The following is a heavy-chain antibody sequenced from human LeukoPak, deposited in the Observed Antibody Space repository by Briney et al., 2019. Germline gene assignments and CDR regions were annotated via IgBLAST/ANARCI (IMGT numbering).Heavy chain of an antibody. V-gene: IGHV3-33*01. CDR3: ARGAYYFDY. J-gene: IGHJ4*02. CDR2: IWYDGSNK. CDR1: GFTFSNYG. Sequence: GGSLRLSCAASGFTFSNYGMHWVRQAPGKGLEWVAAIWYDGSNKYYGDSVKGRFTISRDNSKNTLYLQMNSLRAEDTAVYYCARGAYYFDYWGQGNLVTVSS.